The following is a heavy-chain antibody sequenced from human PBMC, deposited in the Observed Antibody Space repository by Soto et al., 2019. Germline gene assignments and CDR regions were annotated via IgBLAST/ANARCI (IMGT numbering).Heavy chain of an antibody. D-gene: IGHD6-19*01. J-gene: IGHJ6*02. Sequence: PSETLSLTCTVSGGSISSGANYWNWIRQHPGKGLEWIGHIYYSGNTFYNPSLKSRLTMSVDTSKNQFSLKLTSVTAADTAVYYCARDSRRNIAVAGPVYGMDVWGQGTTVTVSS. CDR2: IYYSGNT. V-gene: IGHV4-31*03. CDR1: GGSISSGANY. CDR3: ARDSRRNIAVAGPVYGMDV.